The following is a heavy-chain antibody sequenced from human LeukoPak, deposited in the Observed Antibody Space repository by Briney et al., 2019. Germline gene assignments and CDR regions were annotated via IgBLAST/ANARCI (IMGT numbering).Heavy chain of an antibody. Sequence: SETMSLTCTVSGGSISSSSYYWGWIRQPPGKGLEWIGSIYYSGSTYYNPSLTSRVTISVDTSKNQFSLKLSSVTAADTAVYYCARHKDYYYSYMDVWGKGTTVTISS. V-gene: IGHV4-39*01. J-gene: IGHJ6*03. CDR1: GGSISSSSYY. CDR2: IYYSGST. CDR3: ARHKDYYYSYMDV.